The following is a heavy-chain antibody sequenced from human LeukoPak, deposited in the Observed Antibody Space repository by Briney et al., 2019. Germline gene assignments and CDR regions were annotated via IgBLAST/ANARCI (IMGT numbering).Heavy chain of an antibody. V-gene: IGHV4-31*03. D-gene: IGHD3-3*01. Sequence: SETLSLTCTVSGDSITSGGYFWTRIRQLPGVGLEWIGYVFHSGSTYYNPSLKSRLLISVDTSKNQFSLKLSSVTAADTAVYYCARGISGAQYFPQWGQGTLVTVSS. CDR2: VFHSGST. J-gene: IGHJ1*01. CDR1: GDSITSGGYF. CDR3: ARGISGAQYFPQ.